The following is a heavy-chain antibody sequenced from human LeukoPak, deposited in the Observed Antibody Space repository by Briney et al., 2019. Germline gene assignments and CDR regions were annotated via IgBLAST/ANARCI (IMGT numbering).Heavy chain of an antibody. CDR3: AKDFRRRGDLDY. V-gene: IGHV3-30*02. D-gene: IGHD7-27*01. CDR1: GFTFSSYG. CDR2: IRYDGSNK. Sequence: GGSLRLSCAASGFTFSSYGMHWVRQAPGKGLEWVAFIRYDGSNKYYADSVKGRFTISRDNSKNMLYLQMNSLRAEDTAVYYCAKDFRRRGDLDYWGQGTLVTVSS. J-gene: IGHJ4*02.